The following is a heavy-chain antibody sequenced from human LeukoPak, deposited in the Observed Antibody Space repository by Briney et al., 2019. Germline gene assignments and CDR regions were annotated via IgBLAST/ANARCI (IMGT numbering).Heavy chain of an antibody. Sequence: ASVKVSCKASGYTFTGYYMHWVRQAPGQGLEWMGRINPNSGGTNYAQKFQGRVTMTRDTSISTAYMELSRLRSDDTAAYYCARAQGYYDFWSGDFDYWGQGTLVTVSS. CDR2: INPNSGGT. D-gene: IGHD3-3*01. J-gene: IGHJ4*02. CDR1: GYTFTGYY. CDR3: ARAQGYYDFWSGDFDY. V-gene: IGHV1-2*06.